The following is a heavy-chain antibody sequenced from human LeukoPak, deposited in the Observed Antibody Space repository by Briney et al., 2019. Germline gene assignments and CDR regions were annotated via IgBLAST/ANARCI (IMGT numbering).Heavy chain of an antibody. CDR1: GFSFRDYP. CDR2: ISAGADVI. Sequence: GGSLRLSCEAAGFSFRDYPMGWVRRASGKRLEWVSGISAGADVIFYADPVKGRFTISRDNSKNTLYLRMNSLRAEDSAEYYCAKSLLTTATGTGRAFDIWGQGTMVTVSA. J-gene: IGHJ3*02. CDR3: AKSLLTTATGTGRAFDI. D-gene: IGHD1-1*01. V-gene: IGHV3-23*01.